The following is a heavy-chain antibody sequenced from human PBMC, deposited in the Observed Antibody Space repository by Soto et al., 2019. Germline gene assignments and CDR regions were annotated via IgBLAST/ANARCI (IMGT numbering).Heavy chain of an antibody. CDR3: AGQTFTIAAASYGRSNWFDP. D-gene: IGHD6-25*01. Sequence: SETLSLTCTVSGGSINIYTHYWAWIRQPPGKGLEWIGTIYFTGNTYYTPSLKSRLTMSIDTSKNEFSLRLNSVTAADTAVYYCAGQTFTIAAASYGRSNWFDPWGPGTLVTVSS. CDR2: IYFTGNT. CDR1: GGSINIYTHY. J-gene: IGHJ5*02. V-gene: IGHV4-39*01.